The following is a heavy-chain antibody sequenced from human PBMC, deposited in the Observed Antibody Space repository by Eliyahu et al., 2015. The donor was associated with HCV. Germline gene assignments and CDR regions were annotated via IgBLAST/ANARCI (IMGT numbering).Heavy chain of an antibody. D-gene: IGHD1-26*01. CDR3: TRPLGIVGTTWWYFDV. CDR1: GFTFSSDS. CDR2: IGGNGDSK. J-gene: IGHJ2*01. V-gene: IGHV3-23*01. Sequence: EVRLSESGGGLVQPGGSLRLXCVGSGFTFSSDSMTWVRQGPGKGLEGVSAIGGNGDSKYYADSVKGRFTISRDNSKNTLYLQMNSLRAEDTAVYYCTRPLGIVGTTWWYFDVWGRGTLVTVSS.